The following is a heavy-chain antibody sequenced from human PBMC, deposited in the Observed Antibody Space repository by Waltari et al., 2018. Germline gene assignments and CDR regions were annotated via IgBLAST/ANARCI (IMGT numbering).Heavy chain of an antibody. CDR3: ARDRSYYYDSSGYYYPY. CDR1: GYTFTGYY. CDR2: INPSGGGT. Sequence: QVQLVQSGAEVKKPGASVKVSCKASGYTFTGYYMHWVRQAPGQGLEWMGRINPSGGGTNYAQKFQGRVTMTRDTSISTAYMELSRLRSDDTAVYYCARDRSYYYDSSGYYYPYWGQGTLVTVSS. J-gene: IGHJ4*02. V-gene: IGHV1-2*06. D-gene: IGHD3-22*01.